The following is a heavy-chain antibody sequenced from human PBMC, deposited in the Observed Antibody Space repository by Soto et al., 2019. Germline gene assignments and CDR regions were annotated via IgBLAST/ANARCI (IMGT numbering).Heavy chain of an antibody. D-gene: IGHD3-3*01. CDR2: INSDGSST. CDR1: GFTFSSYW. Sequence: EVQLVESGGGLVQPGGSLRLSCAASGFTFSSYWMHWFRQAPGKGLVWVSRINSDGSSTSHADSVKGRFTISRANAKNTLYLQMNSLRAEDTAVYYCARPQNFWSGYYDLWGRGTLVTVSS. V-gene: IGHV3-74*01. CDR3: ARPQNFWSGYYDL. J-gene: IGHJ2*01.